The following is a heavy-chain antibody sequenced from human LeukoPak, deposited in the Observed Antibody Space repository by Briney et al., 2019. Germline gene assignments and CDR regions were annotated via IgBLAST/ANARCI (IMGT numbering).Heavy chain of an antibody. V-gene: IGHV1-46*01. CDR3: ASNEAARKAFDI. CDR2: INPSGGST. D-gene: IGHD6-6*01. J-gene: IGHJ3*02. CDR1: GYTFTSYY. Sequence: GASVKVSCKASGYTFTSYYMHWVRQAPGQGLEWMGIINPSGGSTNYAQKFQGRVTITADKSTSTAYMELSSLRSEDTAVYYCASNEAARKAFDIWGQGTMVTVSS.